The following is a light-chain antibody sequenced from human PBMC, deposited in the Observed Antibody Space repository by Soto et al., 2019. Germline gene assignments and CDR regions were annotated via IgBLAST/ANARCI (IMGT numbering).Light chain of an antibody. J-gene: IGKJ4*01. V-gene: IGKV3-20*01. Sequence: EVVLTQSPGTLSLSPGERATLSCRASQSVSSTYLAWYQQKPGQAPRLLISGASSRATGIPDRFSGSGSGTDFTLTNSRLEPEDFAVYYCQQYGSSPLTFGGGTKVEIK. CDR1: QSVSSTY. CDR3: QQYGSSPLT. CDR2: GAS.